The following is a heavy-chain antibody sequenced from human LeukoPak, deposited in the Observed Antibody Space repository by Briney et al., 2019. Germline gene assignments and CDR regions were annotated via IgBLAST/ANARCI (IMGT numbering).Heavy chain of an antibody. V-gene: IGHV4-39*01. CDR1: GGSISSSSYY. CDR2: IYYSGST. CDR3: ARAYYYDSSGYYTDDY. J-gene: IGHJ4*02. D-gene: IGHD3-22*01. Sequence: PSETLSLTCTVSGGSISSSSYYWGWIRQPPGKGLEWIGSIYYSGSTYYNPSLKSRVTISVDTSKNQFSLKLSSVTAADTAVYYCARAYYYDSSGYYTDDYWGQGTLVTVSS.